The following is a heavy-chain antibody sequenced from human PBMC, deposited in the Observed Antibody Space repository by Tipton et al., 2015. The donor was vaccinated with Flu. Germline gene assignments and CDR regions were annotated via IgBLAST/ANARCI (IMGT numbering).Heavy chain of an antibody. CDR2: IYTSGST. Sequence: TLSLTCTVSGGSISSYYWSWIRQPAGKGLEWIGRIYTSGSTNYNPSLKSRVTMSVDTSKDQFSLKLSSVTAADTAVYYCAAMNVPRMAARPGRVHAFDIWGQGTMVTVSS. D-gene: IGHD6-6*01. V-gene: IGHV4-4*07. J-gene: IGHJ3*02. CDR3: AAMNVPRMAARPGRVHAFDI. CDR1: GGSISSYY.